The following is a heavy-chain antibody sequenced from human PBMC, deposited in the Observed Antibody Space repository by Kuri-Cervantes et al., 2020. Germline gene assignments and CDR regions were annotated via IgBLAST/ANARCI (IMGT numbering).Heavy chain of an antibody. J-gene: IGHJ3*02. Sequence: GESLKISCAASGFTVSSNYMSWVRQAPGKGLEWVSSIGIRDSGIGGYTYYEHSVKGRFTISRDNSKYTLYLRMNSLRAEDTAVYYCARPAGGSSQIEYDAFDIWGQGTMVTVSS. CDR1: GFTVSSNY. CDR2: SGIGGYT. CDR3: ARPAGGSSQIEYDAFDI. D-gene: IGHD1-26*01. V-gene: IGHV3-53*05.